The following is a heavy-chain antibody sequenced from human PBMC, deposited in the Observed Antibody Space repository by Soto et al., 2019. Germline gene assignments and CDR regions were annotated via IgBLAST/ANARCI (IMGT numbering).Heavy chain of an antibody. V-gene: IGHV3-23*01. CDR1: GFTFSSYA. J-gene: IGHJ4*02. CDR3: AKVLSEGIVGATFDFDY. CDR2: ISGSGGGT. D-gene: IGHD1-26*01. Sequence: LRLSCAASGFTFSSYAMSWVRQAPGKGLEWVSAISGSGGGTYYADSVKGRFTISRDNSKNTLYLQMNSLRAEDTAVYYCAKVLSEGIVGATFDFDYWGQGTLVTVSS.